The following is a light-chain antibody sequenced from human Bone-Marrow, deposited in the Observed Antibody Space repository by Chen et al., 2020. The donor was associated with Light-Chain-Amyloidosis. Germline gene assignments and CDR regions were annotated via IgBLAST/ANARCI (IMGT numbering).Light chain of an antibody. Sequence: DIQLTQSPSLLSASGGDTITITCRANQSVDNTLNWYQQKPGKAPNLLISTASGLQSGVPSRFSGSGSGTDFTLTINNRQPEDFATYYCQQSYRLRSFGQGTKVEIK. J-gene: IGKJ1*01. V-gene: IGKV1-39*01. CDR2: TAS. CDR1: QSVDNT. CDR3: QQSYRLRS.